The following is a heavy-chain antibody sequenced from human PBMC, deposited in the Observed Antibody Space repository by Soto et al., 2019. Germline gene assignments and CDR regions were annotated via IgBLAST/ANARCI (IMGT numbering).Heavy chain of an antibody. CDR3: IHFWSGYVRGGY. V-gene: IGHV3-23*01. Sequence: EVQLLESGGGLVQPGGSLRLSCAASGFTFSSYAMSWVRQAPGKGLEWVSAISGSGGSTYYADSVKGRFTISRDNSKNTLYLQMNSLRAEDTAVYYCIHFWSGYVRGGYWGQGTLVTVSS. CDR2: ISGSGGST. D-gene: IGHD3-3*02. CDR1: GFTFSSYA. J-gene: IGHJ4*02.